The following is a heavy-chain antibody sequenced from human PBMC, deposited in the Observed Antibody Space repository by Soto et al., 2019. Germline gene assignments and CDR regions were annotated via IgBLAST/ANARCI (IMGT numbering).Heavy chain of an antibody. CDR1: GFTFSSYS. CDR3: ARGPATAIPHYYGMDV. Sequence: EVQLVESVGGLVQPGGSLRLSCAASGFTFSSYSMNWVRQAPGKGLEWVSYISSSSSTIYYADSVKGRFTISRDNAKNSLYLQMNSLRDEDTAVYYCARGPATAIPHYYGMDVWGQGTTVTVSS. V-gene: IGHV3-48*02. J-gene: IGHJ6*02. D-gene: IGHD2-2*02. CDR2: ISSSSSTI.